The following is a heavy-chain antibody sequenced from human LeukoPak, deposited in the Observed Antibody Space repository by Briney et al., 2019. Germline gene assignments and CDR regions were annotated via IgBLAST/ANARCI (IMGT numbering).Heavy chain of an antibody. Sequence: PSETLSLTCTVSGDSISSGNYYWNWIRQHPGKGPEWIGYVYYSGSTHYNPSLKSRVTISVDPSKSAFSLRLSSVTAADTAVYYCARSRQAVNWFDPWGQGTLVTVSS. D-gene: IGHD4-11*01. V-gene: IGHV4-31*03. CDR3: ARSRQAVNWFDP. CDR2: VYYSGST. J-gene: IGHJ5*02. CDR1: GDSISSGNYY.